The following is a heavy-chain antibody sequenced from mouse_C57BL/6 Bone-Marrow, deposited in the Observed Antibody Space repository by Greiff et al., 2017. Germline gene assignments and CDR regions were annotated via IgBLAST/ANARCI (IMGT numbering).Heavy chain of an antibody. V-gene: IGHV1-82*01. J-gene: IGHJ2*01. Sequence: VQLQQSGPELVKPGASVKISCKASGYAFSSSWMNWVKQRPGKGLEWIGRIYPGDGDTNYNGKFKGKATLTADKSSSTAYMQLSSLTSEYSAVYFGASPGDYWGQGTILTASS. CDR1: GYAFSSSW. CDR3: ASPGDY. CDR2: IYPGDGDT.